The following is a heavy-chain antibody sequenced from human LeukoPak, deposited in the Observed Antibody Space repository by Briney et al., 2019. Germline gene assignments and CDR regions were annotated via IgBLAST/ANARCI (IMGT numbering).Heavy chain of an antibody. J-gene: IGHJ4*02. CDR2: IYHSDNT. D-gene: IGHD3-10*01. CDR3: ARGGTKYNVPYPFDY. CDR1: GGSISSGGYS. Sequence: SETLSLTCAVSGGSISSGGYSWSWIRQPPGKGLEWIGNIYHSDNTYYTPSLRSRVAISVDRSKNQFSLTLNSVTAADTAVYYCARGGTKYNVPYPFDYWGQGTLVTVST. V-gene: IGHV4-30-2*01.